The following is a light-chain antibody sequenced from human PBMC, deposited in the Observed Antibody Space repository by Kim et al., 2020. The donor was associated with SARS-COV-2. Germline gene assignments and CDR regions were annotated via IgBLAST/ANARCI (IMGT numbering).Light chain of an antibody. V-gene: IGKV3-20*01. Sequence: EIVLTQSPGTLSLSPGERATLSCRASQSVSTTFLAWYQQKPGQAPRLLIYGASSRATGIPDRFSGSGSGTDFTLTISRLEPEDCAVYYCQQYGGLPQVTFGGGTKVDIK. CDR3: QQYGGLPQVT. CDR2: GAS. CDR1: QSVSTTF. J-gene: IGKJ4*01.